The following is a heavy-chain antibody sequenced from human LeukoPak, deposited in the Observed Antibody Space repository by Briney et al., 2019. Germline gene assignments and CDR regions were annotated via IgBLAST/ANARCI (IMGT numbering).Heavy chain of an antibody. CDR2: INAGNGNT. CDR3: ASDGLGYGEPDY. CDR1: GYTFTSYA. V-gene: IGHV1-3*01. Sequence: GASVKVSCKASGYTFTSYAMHWVRQAPGQRLEWMAWINAGNGNTKYSQKFQGRVTITRDTSASTAYMELSSLRSEDTAVYYCASDGLGYGEPDYWGQGTLVTVSS. D-gene: IGHD4-17*01. J-gene: IGHJ4*02.